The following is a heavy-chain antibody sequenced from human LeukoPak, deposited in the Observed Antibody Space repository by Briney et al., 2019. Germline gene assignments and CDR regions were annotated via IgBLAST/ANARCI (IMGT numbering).Heavy chain of an antibody. CDR1: GGTISSSSYY. CDR3: ARGWLLWFGELLSPGWFDP. J-gene: IGHJ5*02. D-gene: IGHD3-10*01. Sequence: SETLSLTCNVSGGTISSSSYYWGWIRPPPGKGLEWSGSIYYSGSTYYNPFLKSRITISVDTSTNQFSLKLSSVTAADTAVYYCARGWLLWFGELLSPGWFDPWGQGTLVTVSS. CDR2: IYYSGST. V-gene: IGHV4-39*01.